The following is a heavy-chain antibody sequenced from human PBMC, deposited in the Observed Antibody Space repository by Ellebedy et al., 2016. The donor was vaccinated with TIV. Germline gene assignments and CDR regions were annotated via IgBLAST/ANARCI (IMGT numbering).Heavy chain of an antibody. D-gene: IGHD3-10*01. CDR2: ISAYNGNT. CDR3: ARTHCRFGIIDYLDY. Sequence: AASVKVSCKASGYTFTTYGITWVRQAPGQGLEWMGWISAYNGNTKYAQMFQDRFTMTTDTSTKTVYMELRSLRSDDTALYYCARTHCRFGIIDYLDYWGQGTLVTVSS. V-gene: IGHV1-18*04. J-gene: IGHJ4*02. CDR1: GYTFTTYG.